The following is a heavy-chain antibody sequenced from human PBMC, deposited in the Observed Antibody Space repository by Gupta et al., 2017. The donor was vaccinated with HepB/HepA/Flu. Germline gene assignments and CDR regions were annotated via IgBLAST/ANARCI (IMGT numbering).Heavy chain of an antibody. Sequence: QVQLQQWGAGLLKPLETLSLTCAVYGGSFRGYYWSWIRQPPGKGLEWIGEINHSGSTNYNPSLKSRVTISVDTSKNQFSLKLSSVTAADTAVYYGARGGFSRLGYCSGGSCYTRVFDYWGQGTLVTVSS. CDR2: INHSGST. V-gene: IGHV4-34*01. CDR1: GGSFRGYY. J-gene: IGHJ4*02. CDR3: ARGGFSRLGYCSGGSCYTRVFDY. D-gene: IGHD2-15*01.